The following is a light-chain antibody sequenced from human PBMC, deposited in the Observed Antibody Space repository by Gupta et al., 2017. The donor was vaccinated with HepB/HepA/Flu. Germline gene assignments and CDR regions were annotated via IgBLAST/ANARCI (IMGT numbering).Light chain of an antibody. CDR1: QTIRSY. CDR2: TTS. V-gene: IGKV1-39*01. Sequence: DIQMTQSPSSLSASVGARVTITCRASQTIRSYLHWYQQKPGKAPRLLIYTTSTLQSGVPSRFRGSGSGTDCTLTISRLKTGDFATYYCPQTYRTLGVTFGGGTRVEIK. CDR3: PQTYRTLGVT. J-gene: IGKJ4*01.